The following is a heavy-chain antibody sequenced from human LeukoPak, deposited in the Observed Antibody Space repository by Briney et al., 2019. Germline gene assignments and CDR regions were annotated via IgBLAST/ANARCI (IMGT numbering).Heavy chain of an antibody. D-gene: IGHD6-13*01. Sequence: PGRSLRLSCAASGFSVSGNYMSWVRQAPGKGLEWVAIIYNRGNTYYADSVRGRFTISRDNSKNTVSLEMSSLKAEDTAVYYCARDGTRIATSSGYYYFGMDVWGQGTTVTVS. CDR2: IYNRGNT. J-gene: IGHJ6*02. CDR1: GFSVSGNY. V-gene: IGHV3-53*01. CDR3: ARDGTRIATSSGYYYFGMDV.